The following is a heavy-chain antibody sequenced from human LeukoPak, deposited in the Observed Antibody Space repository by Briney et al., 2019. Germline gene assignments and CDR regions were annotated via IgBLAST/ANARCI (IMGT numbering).Heavy chain of an antibody. CDR2: INPNSGGT. Sequence: ASVKVSCKASGYTFTGYYMHWVRQAPGQGLEWMGWINPNSGGTNYAQKFQGRVTMTRDTSISTAYMELSRLRSDDTAVYYCARVRRHSGYCSSTSCYPYYFDYWGQGTLVTVSS. V-gene: IGHV1-2*02. CDR3: ARVRRHSGYCSSTSCYPYYFDY. J-gene: IGHJ4*02. CDR1: GYTFTGYY. D-gene: IGHD2-2*01.